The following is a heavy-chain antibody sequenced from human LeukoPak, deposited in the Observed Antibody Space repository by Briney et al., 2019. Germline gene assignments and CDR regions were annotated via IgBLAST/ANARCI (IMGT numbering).Heavy chain of an antibody. Sequence: GGSLRLSCAASGFTVSSNYMSWVRQAPGKGLEWVSVIYSGGSTYYADSVKGRLTISRDNSKNTLYLQMNSLRAEDTAVYYCANGYYYDSSGYYSDAFDIWGRGTMVTVSS. CDR2: IYSGGST. CDR3: ANGYYYDSSGYYSDAFDI. D-gene: IGHD3-22*01. V-gene: IGHV3-53*01. J-gene: IGHJ3*02. CDR1: GFTVSSNY.